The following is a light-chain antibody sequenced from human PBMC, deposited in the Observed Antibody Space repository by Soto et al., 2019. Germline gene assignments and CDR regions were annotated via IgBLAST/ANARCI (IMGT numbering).Light chain of an antibody. CDR1: LIFLYSSNNKNY. CDR2: SAS. V-gene: IGKV4-1*01. J-gene: IGKJ4*01. CDR3: QPYSVTPLT. Sequence: ESVITQAPDSLAVSLFERATINCKSILIFLYSSNNKNYVAWYQQKPGQPPPPPIYSASPPPNAVPDPFSGSGYGTEFPLTLRSLPAQDAAVSHCQPYSVTPLTSGG.